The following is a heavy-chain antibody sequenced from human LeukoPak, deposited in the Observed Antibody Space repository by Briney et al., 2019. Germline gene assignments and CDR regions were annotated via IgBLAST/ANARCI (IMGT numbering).Heavy chain of an antibody. V-gene: IGHV3-30-3*01. CDR3: AREVYSTYYYGSGVLD. D-gene: IGHD3-10*01. J-gene: IGHJ4*02. Sequence: GRSLRLSCAASGFTFSSYAMHWVRQAPGKGLEWVAVVSYDGSNKYYADSVKGRFTISRDNSKNTLYLQMNSLRAEDTAVYYCAREVYSTYYYGSGVLDWGQGTLVTVSS. CDR2: VSYDGSNK. CDR1: GFTFSSYA.